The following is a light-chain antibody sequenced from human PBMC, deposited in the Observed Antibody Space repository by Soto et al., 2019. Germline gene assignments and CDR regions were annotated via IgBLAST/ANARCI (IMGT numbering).Light chain of an antibody. Sequence: EISMTQSPATLSVSPGERATLSCRASQSVSSNLAWYQQKPGQAPRLIIYGASTRANGVPARFSGSGSGTEFTLTLSSLQTEDFAFYYCHQYNNWPPWTFGQGTKVDIK. J-gene: IGKJ1*01. CDR2: GAS. V-gene: IGKV3-15*01. CDR3: HQYNNWPPWT. CDR1: QSVSSN.